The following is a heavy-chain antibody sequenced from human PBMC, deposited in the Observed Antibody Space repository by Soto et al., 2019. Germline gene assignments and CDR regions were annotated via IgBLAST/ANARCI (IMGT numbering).Heavy chain of an antibody. D-gene: IGHD3-3*01. CDR2: IYWNDDK. CDR1: GFSLSTSGVG. V-gene: IGHV2-5*01. J-gene: IGHJ5*02. Sequence: QITLKESGPPLVKPTQTLTLTCTFSGFSLSTSGVGVGWIRQPPGKALEWLALIYWNDDKRYSPSLKSRLTITKDTSKNQVVLTMTNMDPVDTATYYCAHRSVVLRSHPGSYNWFDPWGQGTLVTVSS. CDR3: AHRSVVLRSHPGSYNWFDP.